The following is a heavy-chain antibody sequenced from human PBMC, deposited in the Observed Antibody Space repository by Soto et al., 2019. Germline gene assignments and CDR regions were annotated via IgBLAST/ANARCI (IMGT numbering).Heavy chain of an antibody. CDR3: ARDGWRYSSWCGSYYDSCCMDV. Sequence: QVQLVQSGAEVKQPGSSVKVSCKAYGGTFSSYAISWVRQAPGQGLVWIGGGIPILGTANYAQKFQGRVTITADESTSTAYMDLGSLKSEERAVYYSARDGWRYSSWCGSYYDSCCMDVWGQGTQVTVSS. D-gene: IGHD6-13*01. V-gene: IGHV1-69*01. CDR1: GGTFSSYA. J-gene: IGHJ6*02. CDR2: GIPILGTA.